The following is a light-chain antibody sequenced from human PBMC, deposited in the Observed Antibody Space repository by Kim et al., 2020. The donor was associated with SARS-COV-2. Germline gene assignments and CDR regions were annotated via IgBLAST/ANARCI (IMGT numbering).Light chain of an antibody. J-gene: IGLJ3*02. CDR1: SLRNYY. V-gene: IGLV3-19*01. CDR2: GRN. CDR3: NSRESSGNHLV. Sequence: SSELTQDPAVSVALGQTVRITCQGDSLRNYYASWYQQKPRQAPVVVIYGRNDRPSGIPDRFSGSNSGNTASLTITGAQAEDEAEYYCNSRESSGNHLVFG.